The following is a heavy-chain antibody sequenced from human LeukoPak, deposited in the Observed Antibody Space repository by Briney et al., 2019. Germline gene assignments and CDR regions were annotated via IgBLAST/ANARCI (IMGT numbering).Heavy chain of an antibody. J-gene: IGHJ3*02. V-gene: IGHV4-31*03. CDR1: GGSISSGGYY. D-gene: IGHD5-24*01. CDR2: IYYSGST. Sequence: PSETLSLTCTVSGGSISSGGYYWRWIRQHPGKGLEWIGYIYYSGSTYYNPSLKSRVTISVDTSKNQFSLKLSSVTAADTAVYYCASSVLQRWLQPDAFDIWGQGTMVTVSS. CDR3: ASSVLQRWLQPDAFDI.